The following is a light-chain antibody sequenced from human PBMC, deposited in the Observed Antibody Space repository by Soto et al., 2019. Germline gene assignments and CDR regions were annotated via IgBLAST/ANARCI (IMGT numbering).Light chain of an antibody. CDR3: QEYNNWPALT. J-gene: IGKJ4*01. CDR1: QSVSSN. V-gene: IGKV3-15*01. CDR2: GAS. Sequence: EIVMTQSPATLSVSPGERATLSCRANQSVSSNLAWYQQEPGQAPRLLISGASTRATGIPDRFSGSGSGTEFTLTISSLQSEDFAVYYCQEYNNWPALTFGGGTKVDIK.